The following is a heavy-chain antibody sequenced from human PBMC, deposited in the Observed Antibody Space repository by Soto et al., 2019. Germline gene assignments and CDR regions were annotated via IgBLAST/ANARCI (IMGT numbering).Heavy chain of an antibody. CDR2: IYSGGST. CDR3: ARDQPRTYSSGWYYFDY. V-gene: IGHV3-66*01. Sequence: PGGSLRLSCAASGFTVSSNYMSWVRQAPGKGLEWVSVIYSGGSTYYADSVKGRFTISRDNSKNTLYLQMNSLRAEDTAVYYCARDQPRTYSSGWYYFDYWGQGTLVTVSS. CDR1: GFTVSSNY. J-gene: IGHJ4*02. D-gene: IGHD6-19*01.